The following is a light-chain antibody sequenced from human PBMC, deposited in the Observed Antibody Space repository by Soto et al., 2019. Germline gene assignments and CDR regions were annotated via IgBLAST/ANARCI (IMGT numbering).Light chain of an antibody. J-gene: IGKJ1*01. CDR1: QSLLHSNGYNF. V-gene: IGKV2-28*01. Sequence: DIVMTQSPLSLPATPGEPASISCRSSQSLLHSNGYNFLDWYVQKPGQSPQLLIYMGSNRASGVPDRFSGSGSGTVFTLKISRVEAEDVGVYYCMQALQTPRTFGQGTKVEIK. CDR2: MGS. CDR3: MQALQTPRT.